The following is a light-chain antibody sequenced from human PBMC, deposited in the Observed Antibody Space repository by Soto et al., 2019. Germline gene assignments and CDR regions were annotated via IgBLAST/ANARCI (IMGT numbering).Light chain of an antibody. CDR2: AAS. CDR1: QSISSY. J-gene: IGKJ5*01. V-gene: IGKV1-39*01. Sequence: DIQMTQSPSSLSASVGDRVTITCRASQSISSYLNWYQQKPGKAPKLLIYAASSLQSGVPSRFSGSGSGTDFTLTISSLQPEDFAVYYCQQRHMWPITFGQGTRLEI. CDR3: QQRHMWPIT.